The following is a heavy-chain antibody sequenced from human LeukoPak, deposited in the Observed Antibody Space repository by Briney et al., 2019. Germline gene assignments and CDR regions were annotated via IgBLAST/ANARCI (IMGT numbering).Heavy chain of an antibody. Sequence: GGSLRLSCTASGFTFGDYAMSWVRQAPGKGLEWVGFIRSKAYGGTTEYAASVKGRFTISRDDSKSIAYLQMNSLKTEDTAVYYCTRTVEHGVIGGYYYYYGMGVWGQGTTVTVSS. CDR1: GFTFGDYA. J-gene: IGHJ6*02. CDR2: IRSKAYGGTT. D-gene: IGHD3-10*01. CDR3: TRTVEHGVIGGYYYYYGMGV. V-gene: IGHV3-49*04.